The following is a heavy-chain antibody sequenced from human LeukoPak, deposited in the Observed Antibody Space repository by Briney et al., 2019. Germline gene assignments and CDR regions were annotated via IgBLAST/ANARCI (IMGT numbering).Heavy chain of an antibody. CDR3: AIVGPTALFDY. Sequence: PGGSLRLSCAASGFTFTNYAMSWVRQAPGKGLEWVSGISGSGGSTYYTDSVKGRFTISRDNSKNTLSLQMNGLRAEDTAIYYCAIVGPTALFDYWGQGTLVTVSS. D-gene: IGHD1-26*01. CDR2: ISGSGGST. CDR1: GFTFTNYA. V-gene: IGHV3-23*01. J-gene: IGHJ4*02.